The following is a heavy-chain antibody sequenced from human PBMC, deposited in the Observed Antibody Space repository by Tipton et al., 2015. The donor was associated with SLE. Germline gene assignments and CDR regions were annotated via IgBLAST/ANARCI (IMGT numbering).Heavy chain of an antibody. D-gene: IGHD3-10*01. CDR3: ATSRPWGVITQYFHH. J-gene: IGHJ1*01. CDR2: ITYSGHT. CDR1: GGPLHHGGYY. V-gene: IGHV4-31*02. Sequence: RSLRLSCTVSGGPLHHGGYYWNYIRQHPGEGLEWIGHITYSGHTLYNPSLQSRVTISVDTSKNQYSLKLTSVTAADTAVYFCATSRPWGVITQYFHHWGQGTVVIVSS.